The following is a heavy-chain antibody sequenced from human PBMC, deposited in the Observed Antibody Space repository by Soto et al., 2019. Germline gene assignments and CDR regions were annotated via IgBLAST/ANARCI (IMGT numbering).Heavy chain of an antibody. D-gene: IGHD3-22*01. CDR1: GGTFSSYA. CDR3: ARGLCADSSGYYSWFDP. V-gene: IGHV1-69*01. J-gene: IGHJ5*02. Sequence: QVQLVQSGAEVKKPGSSVKVSCKASGGTFSSYAISWVRQAPGQGLEWMGGIIPIFGTANYAQKFQGRVTITADESTSTAYMELSSLRSEDTAVYCCARGLCADSSGYYSWFDPWGQGTLVTVSS. CDR2: IIPIFGTA.